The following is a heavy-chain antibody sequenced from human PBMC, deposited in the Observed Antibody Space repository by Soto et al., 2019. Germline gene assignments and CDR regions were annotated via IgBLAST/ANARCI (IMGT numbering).Heavy chain of an antibody. J-gene: IGHJ4*02. CDR3: AKLFFRGDLDY. D-gene: IGHD4-17*01. Sequence: PGGSMRHPCGAAGSTFSSYAMSWVLQAPGKGLEWVSAISGSGGSTYYADSVKGRFTISRDNSKNTLYLQMNSLRAEDTAVYYCAKLFFRGDLDYWGQGTLVTVSS. CDR1: GSTFSSYA. CDR2: ISGSGGST. V-gene: IGHV3-23*01.